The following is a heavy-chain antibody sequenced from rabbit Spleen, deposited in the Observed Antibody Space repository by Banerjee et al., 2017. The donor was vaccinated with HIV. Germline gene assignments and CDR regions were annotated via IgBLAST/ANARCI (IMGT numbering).Heavy chain of an antibody. CDR2: IDGSGST. CDR1: GFSLSSYA. CDR3: ARPIDDDYGDWYYFNI. D-gene: IGHD2-1*01. Sequence: QSVEESGGRLVTPGTPLTLTCTVSGFSLSSYAMSWVRQAPGKGLEWIGIIDGSGSTYYANWAKGRFTFSKTSTTVDLKITSPTTEDTATYFCARPIDDDYGDWYYFNIWGPGTLVTVS. V-gene: IGHV1S69*01. J-gene: IGHJ4*02.